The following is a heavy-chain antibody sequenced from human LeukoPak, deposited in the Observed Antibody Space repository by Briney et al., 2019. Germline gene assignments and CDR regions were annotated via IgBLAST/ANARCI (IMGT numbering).Heavy chain of an antibody. D-gene: IGHD3-10*01. Sequence: GGSLRLSCAASGFTFSSYEMHWVRPAPGKGLEGVSYISSSGSTIYYADSVKGRFTISRDNAKNSLYLQMNSLRAEDTAVYYCAREGFGEAYYYYMDVWGKGTTVTISS. CDR1: GFTFSSYE. CDR2: ISSSGSTI. CDR3: AREGFGEAYYYYMDV. J-gene: IGHJ6*03. V-gene: IGHV3-48*03.